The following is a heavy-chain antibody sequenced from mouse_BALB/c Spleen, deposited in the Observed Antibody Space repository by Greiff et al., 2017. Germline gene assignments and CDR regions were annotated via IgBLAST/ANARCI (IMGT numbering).Heavy chain of an antibody. V-gene: IGHV14-4*02. CDR1: GFNIKDYY. Sequence: EVQLQQSGAELVRSGASVKLSCTASGFNIKDYYMHWVKQRPEQGLEWIGWIDPENGDTEYAPKFQGKATMTADTSSNTAYLQLSSLTSEDTAVYYCARNGYYFAYWGQGTLVTVSA. D-gene: IGHD2-3*01. CDR3: ARNGYYFAY. J-gene: IGHJ3*01. CDR2: IDPENGDT.